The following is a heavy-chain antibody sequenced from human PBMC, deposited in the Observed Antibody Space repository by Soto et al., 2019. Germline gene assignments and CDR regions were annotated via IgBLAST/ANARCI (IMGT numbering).Heavy chain of an antibody. V-gene: IGHV3-23*01. D-gene: IGHD6-19*01. CDR1: GFTFSSYA. J-gene: IGHJ4*02. CDR3: ARDPKQGLSSGWPFDY. CDR2: ISGSGGST. Sequence: PGGSLILSCAASGFTFSSYAMSWVRQAPGKGLEWVSAISGSGGSTYYADSVKGRFTISRDNSKNTLYLQMNSLRAEDTAVYYCARDPKQGLSSGWPFDYWGQGTLVTVSS.